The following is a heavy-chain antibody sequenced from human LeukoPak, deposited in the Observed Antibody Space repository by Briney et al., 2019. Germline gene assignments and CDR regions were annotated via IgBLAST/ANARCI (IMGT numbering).Heavy chain of an antibody. D-gene: IGHD4-23*01. CDR1: GFTFSSYA. V-gene: IGHV3-23*01. J-gene: IGHJ4*02. Sequence: GGSLRLSCAASGFTFSSYAMSWVRQAPGKGLEWVSAISGSGGSTYYADSVKGRFTISRDNSKNTLYLQMNSLRAEDTAVYYCAKDLSAQRWRTQGIWFDYWGQGTLVTVSS. CDR2: ISGSGGST. CDR3: AKDLSAQRWRTQGIWFDY.